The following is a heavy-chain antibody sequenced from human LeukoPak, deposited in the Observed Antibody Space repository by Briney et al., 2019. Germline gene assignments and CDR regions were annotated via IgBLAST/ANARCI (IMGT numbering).Heavy chain of an antibody. D-gene: IGHD2-15*01. Sequence: PGGSLRLSCAASGFTFSSYAMSWVRQAPGEGLEWVSVISDSGASTYYADSVKGRFTISRDNSKNTLSLQMNSLRAEDTAVYYCAKGGGSSCYSTIDCWGQGTLVTVSS. CDR3: AKGGGSSCYSTIDC. CDR1: GFTFSSYA. J-gene: IGHJ4*02. CDR2: ISDSGAST. V-gene: IGHV3-23*01.